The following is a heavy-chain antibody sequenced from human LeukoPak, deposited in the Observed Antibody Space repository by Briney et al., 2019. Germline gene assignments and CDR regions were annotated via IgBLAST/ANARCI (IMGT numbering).Heavy chain of an antibody. CDR2: ISSSSSTI. CDR3: ASGGGSYDILTGDYKPHDY. D-gene: IGHD3-9*01. J-gene: IGHJ4*02. V-gene: IGHV3-48*02. Sequence: GGSLRLSCAASGFTFSSFGMNWVRQAPGKGLEWVSYISSSSSTIYYADSVKGRFTISRDNAKNSLHLQMNSLRDEDTAVYYCASGGGSYDILTGDYKPHDYWGQGTLVTVSS. CDR1: GFTFSSFG.